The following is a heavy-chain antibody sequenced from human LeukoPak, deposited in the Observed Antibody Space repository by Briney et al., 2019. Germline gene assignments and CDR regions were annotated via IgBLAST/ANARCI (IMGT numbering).Heavy chain of an antibody. CDR3: ARGRSRGGFGEILGY. D-gene: IGHD3-10*01. V-gene: IGHV3-21*01. Sequence: PGGSLRLPCAASGFTFSSYSMNWVRQAPGKGLEWVSSISSSSSYIYYADSVKGRFTIPRDNAKNSLYLQMNSLRAEDTAVYYCARGRSRGGFGEILGYWGQGTLVTVSS. CDR1: GFTFSSYS. J-gene: IGHJ4*02. CDR2: ISSSSSYI.